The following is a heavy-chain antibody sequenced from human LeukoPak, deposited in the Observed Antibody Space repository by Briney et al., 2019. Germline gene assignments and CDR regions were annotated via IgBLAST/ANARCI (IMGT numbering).Heavy chain of an antibody. CDR3: ARDGAGTDLDGMDV. D-gene: IGHD1-7*01. V-gene: IGHV3-53*01. CDR1: GFTVSSNY. CDR2: IYSGGRT. Sequence: PGGSLRLSCAGSGFTVSSNYMSWVRPAPGKGLAWVSVIYSGGRTYYADSVKGRFNISRDNSKNTLYLQMNSLRAEDTAVYYCARDGAGTDLDGMDVWGQGTTVTVSS. J-gene: IGHJ6*02.